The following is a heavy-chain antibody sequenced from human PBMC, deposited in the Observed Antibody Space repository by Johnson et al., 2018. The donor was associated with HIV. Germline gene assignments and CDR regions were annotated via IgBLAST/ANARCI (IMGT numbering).Heavy chain of an antibody. V-gene: IGHV3-30*02. D-gene: IGHD3-22*01. CDR1: GLTFSNYD. CDR2: IQYDGKNK. J-gene: IGHJ3*02. Sequence: QVQLVESGGGVVQPGRSLRISCTASGLTFSNYDMHWVRQSPGRWLEEVALIQYDGKNKYYADSVKGRFTISRDISKNLLYLQMNSLRTEDTAVYYCARVYYYDNKDGFDIWGQGTMVIVSS. CDR3: ARVYYYDNKDGFDI.